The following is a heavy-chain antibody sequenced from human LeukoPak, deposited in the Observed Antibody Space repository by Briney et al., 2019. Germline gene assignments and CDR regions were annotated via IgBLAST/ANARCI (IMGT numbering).Heavy chain of an antibody. Sequence: GGSLRLSCAASGFTFNRYWMSWVRQAPGKGLEWVSYISSSSSYTNYADSVKGRFTISRDNAKNSLYLQMNSLRAEDTAVYYCARDRCSGGSCYSGFDYWGQGTLVTVSS. CDR1: GFTFNRYW. J-gene: IGHJ4*02. D-gene: IGHD2-15*01. CDR2: ISSSSSYT. CDR3: ARDRCSGGSCYSGFDY. V-gene: IGHV3-21*05.